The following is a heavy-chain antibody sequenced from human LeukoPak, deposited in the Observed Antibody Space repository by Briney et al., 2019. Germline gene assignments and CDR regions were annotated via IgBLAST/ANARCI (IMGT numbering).Heavy chain of an antibody. D-gene: IGHD3-22*01. CDR2: ISWNSGSI. J-gene: IGHJ4*02. Sequence: PGGSLRLSCAASGFTFSSYAMSWVRQAPGKGLEWVSGISWNSGSIGYADSVKGRFTISRDNAKNSLYLQMNSLRAEDTALYYCAKDFHYDSSGYYDYWGQGTLVTVSS. V-gene: IGHV3-9*01. CDR1: GFTFSSYA. CDR3: AKDFHYDSSGYYDY.